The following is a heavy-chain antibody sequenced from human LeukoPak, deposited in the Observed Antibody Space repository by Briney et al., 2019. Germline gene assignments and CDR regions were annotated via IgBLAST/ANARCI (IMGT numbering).Heavy chain of an antibody. V-gene: IGHV3-48*01. CDR2: ISSSSSTI. D-gene: IGHD4-17*01. Sequence: GGSLRLSCAASGFTFSSYSMNWVRQAPGKGLKWVSYISSSSSTIYYADSVKGRFTISRDNAKNSLYLQMNSLRAEDTAVYYCARDLRISFDPWGQGTLVTVSS. CDR1: GFTFSSYS. J-gene: IGHJ5*02. CDR3: ARDLRISFDP.